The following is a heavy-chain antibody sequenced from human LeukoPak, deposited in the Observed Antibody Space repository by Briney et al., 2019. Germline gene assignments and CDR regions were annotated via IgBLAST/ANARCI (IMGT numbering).Heavy chain of an antibody. V-gene: IGHV5-51*01. J-gene: IGHJ4*01. CDR1: EYTFTNYW. CDR3: ATTLTNYCSSTSCYADH. CDR2: IYLRDSDA. Sequence: GESLKISCKVAEYTFTNYWIGWVRQMPGKGLEWVGIIYLRDSDARYRPSFQDQVTISADKSTRTAYLQWSGLKASDSAMYYCATTLTNYCSSTSCYADHWGQGTLVTVSS. D-gene: IGHD2-2*01.